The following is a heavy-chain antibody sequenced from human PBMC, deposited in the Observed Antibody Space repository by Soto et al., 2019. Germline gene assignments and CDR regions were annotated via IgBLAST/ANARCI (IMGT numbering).Heavy chain of an antibody. V-gene: IGHV1-69*01. D-gene: IGHD3-22*01. CDR3: ARERLGSSSGYYNFDY. J-gene: IGHJ4*02. CDR1: GVTFSSYA. CDR2: IIPIFGTA. Sequence: QVQLVQSGAEVKKPGASVKVSCKASGVTFSSYAISWVRQAPGQGLEWMGGIIPIFGTANYAQKFQGRVTITADESTSTAYMELSSLRSEDTAVYYCARERLGSSSGYYNFDYWGQGTLVTVSS.